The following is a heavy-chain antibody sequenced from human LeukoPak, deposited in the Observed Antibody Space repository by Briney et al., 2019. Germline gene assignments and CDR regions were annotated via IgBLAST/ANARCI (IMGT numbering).Heavy chain of an antibody. D-gene: IGHD2-2*01. Sequence: SETLSLTCAVSGYSISNGYQWAWIRQPPGKTLDWIGSIYLSGSAHYNPSLKSRVTISVDTSNNHFSLRLSSVTAADTAVYYCARDPRWLTPDCTSTSCYENYFDPWGQGTLVTVSS. CDR2: IYLSGSA. V-gene: IGHV4-38-2*02. J-gene: IGHJ5*02. CDR3: ARDPRWLTPDCTSTSCYENYFDP. CDR1: GYSISNGYQ.